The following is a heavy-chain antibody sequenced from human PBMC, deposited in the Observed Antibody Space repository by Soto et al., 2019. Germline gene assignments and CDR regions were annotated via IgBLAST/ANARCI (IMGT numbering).Heavy chain of an antibody. CDR2: INPNSGGT. V-gene: IGHV1-2*04. D-gene: IGHD6-19*01. CDR1: GYTFTVYY. CDR3: ATSRISIAVAGETEYYFDY. J-gene: IGHJ4*02. Sequence: ASVKVSCKASGYTFTVYYMHWVRQAPGQGLEWRGWINPNSGGTNYAQKFQGWVTMTRDTSITTAYTELSRLRSDDTAGYYCATSRISIAVAGETEYYFDYWGQGTPVTVSS.